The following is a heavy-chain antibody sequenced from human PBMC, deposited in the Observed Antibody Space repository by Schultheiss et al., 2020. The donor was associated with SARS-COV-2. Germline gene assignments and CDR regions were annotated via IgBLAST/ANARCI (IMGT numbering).Heavy chain of an antibody. D-gene: IGHD4-23*01. CDR1: GGSISSYY. Sequence: SETLSLTCTVSGGSISSYYWSWIWQPPGKGLEWIGYIYYSGSTNYNPSLKSRVTISVDTSKNQFSLKLSSVTAADTAVYYCARTSASTVAMPIWGQGTMVTVSS. CDR2: IYYSGST. J-gene: IGHJ3*02. CDR3: ARTSASTVAMPI. V-gene: IGHV4-59*01.